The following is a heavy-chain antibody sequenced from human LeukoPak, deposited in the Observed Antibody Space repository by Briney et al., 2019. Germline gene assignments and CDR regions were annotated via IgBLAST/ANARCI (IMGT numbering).Heavy chain of an antibody. D-gene: IGHD6-13*01. CDR3: ARSLQQLVRPHDAFDI. CDR2: INWNGGST. CDR1: GFTFDDYG. J-gene: IGHJ3*02. V-gene: IGHV3-20*04. Sequence: GGSLRLSCAASGFTFDDYGMSWVRQAPGKGLEWVSGINWNGGSTGYADSVKGRFTISRDNAKHSLYLQMNSLRAEDTALYYCARSLQQLVRPHDAFDIWGQGTMVTVSS.